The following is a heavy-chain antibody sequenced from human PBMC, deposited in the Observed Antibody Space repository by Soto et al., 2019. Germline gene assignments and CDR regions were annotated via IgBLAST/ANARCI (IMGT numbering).Heavy chain of an antibody. CDR1: GFTFSSYW. V-gene: IGHV3-7*01. D-gene: IGHD2-21*01. CDR2: INQGGSEK. CDR3: GRPAAIVGYVGAFDI. J-gene: IGHJ3*02. Sequence: EVQLVESGGGLVQPGGSLRLSCAASGFTFSSYWMSWVRQAPGKGLEWVANINQGGSEKYHVDSLKGRFTISRENAKNSLYLQMNSLRAEDTAVYYCGRPAAIVGYVGAFDIWGQGTMVTVSS.